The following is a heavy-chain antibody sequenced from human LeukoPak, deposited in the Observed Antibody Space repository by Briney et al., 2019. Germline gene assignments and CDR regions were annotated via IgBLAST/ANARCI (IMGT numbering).Heavy chain of an antibody. Sequence: PGGSLRLSCAASGFTFSSYAMHWVRQAPGKGLEWVAVISYDGSNKYYADSVKGRFTISRDNSKNTLYLQMNSLRAEDTAVYYCARSPYDSSGYFDYWGQGTLVTVSS. CDR3: ARSPYDSSGYFDY. CDR2: ISYDGSNK. V-gene: IGHV3-30-3*01. J-gene: IGHJ4*02. CDR1: GFTFSSYA. D-gene: IGHD3-22*01.